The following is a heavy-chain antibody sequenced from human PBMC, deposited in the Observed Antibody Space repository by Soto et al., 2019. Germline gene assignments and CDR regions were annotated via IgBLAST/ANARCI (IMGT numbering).Heavy chain of an antibody. CDR2: ISGRGGT. D-gene: IGHD6-13*01. J-gene: IGHJ4*02. CDR3: AMIPISSTWLDFDY. Sequence: DVQLLEWGGGLVQPGGSLRLSCEASGFTFATYDMSWVRQTPGKGLEWVSGISGRGGTSYADSVKGRFTISRDNSKNTLFLQMNSLRVEDTAVYYCAMIPISSTWLDFDYWGQGTLVTVSS. CDR1: GFTFATYD. V-gene: IGHV3-23*01.